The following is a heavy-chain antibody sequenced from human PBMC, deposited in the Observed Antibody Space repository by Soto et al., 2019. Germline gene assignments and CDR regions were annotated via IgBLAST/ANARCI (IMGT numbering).Heavy chain of an antibody. CDR1: GGSISSSSYY. V-gene: IGHV4-39*01. D-gene: IGHD3-22*01. CDR2: IYYSGST. J-gene: IGHJ4*02. Sequence: SETLSLTCTVSGGSISSSSYYRGWIRQPPGKGLEWIGSIYYSGSTYYNPSLKSRVTISVDTSKNQFSLKLSSVTAADTAVYYCARHVHDSSGYYLYYFDYWGQGTLVTVSS. CDR3: ARHVHDSSGYYLYYFDY.